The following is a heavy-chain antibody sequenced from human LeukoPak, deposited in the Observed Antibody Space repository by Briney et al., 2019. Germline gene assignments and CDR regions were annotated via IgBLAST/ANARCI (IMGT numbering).Heavy chain of an antibody. D-gene: IGHD3-16*01. V-gene: IGHV3-7*03. CDR3: ARGGGLDV. Sequence: GGSLRLSCAASGFTFSSYSMSWVRQAPGEGLEWVAKINQDGTEKAYVDSVKGRFTISRDNAKNSLYLQMSNLRAEDTAVYFCARGGGLDVWGQGATVTVSS. J-gene: IGHJ6*02. CDR1: GFTFSSYS. CDR2: INQDGTEK.